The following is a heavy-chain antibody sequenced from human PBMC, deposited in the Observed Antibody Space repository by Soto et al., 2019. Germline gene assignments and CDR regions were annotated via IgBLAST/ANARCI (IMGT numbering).Heavy chain of an antibody. CDR3: ARVDDSISAFDI. CDR2: IWYDGSNK. Sequence: GGSLRLSCAASGFTFSSYGMHWVRQAPGKGLEWVAVIWYDGSNKYYADSVKGRFTISRDNSKNTLYLQMNSLRAEDTAVYYCARVDDSISAFDIWGQGTMVTVSS. V-gene: IGHV3-33*01. CDR1: GFTFSSYG. J-gene: IGHJ3*02. D-gene: IGHD3-22*01.